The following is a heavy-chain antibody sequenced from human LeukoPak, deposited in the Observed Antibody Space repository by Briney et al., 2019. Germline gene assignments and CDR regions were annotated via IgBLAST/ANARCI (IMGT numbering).Heavy chain of an antibody. D-gene: IGHD4-17*01. CDR3: ARELEGTVTTWDY. Sequence: APVKVSCKASGYTFTSYDINWVRQATGQGLEWMGWMNPNSGNTGYAQKFQGRVTITRNTSISTAYMELSSLRSEDTAVYYCARELEGTVTTWDYWGQGTLVTVSS. J-gene: IGHJ4*02. V-gene: IGHV1-8*03. CDR1: GYTFTSYD. CDR2: MNPNSGNT.